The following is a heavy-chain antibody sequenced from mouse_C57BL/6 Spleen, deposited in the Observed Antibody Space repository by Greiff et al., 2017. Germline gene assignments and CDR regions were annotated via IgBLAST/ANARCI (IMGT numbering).Heavy chain of an antibody. CDR2: IDPEDGET. J-gene: IGHJ4*01. CDR3: APYYSNGRDY. CDR1: GFNIKDYY. D-gene: IGHD2-5*01. V-gene: IGHV14-2*01. Sequence: VQLQQSGAELVKPGASVKLSCTASGFNIKDYYMHWVKQRTEQGLEWIGRIDPEDGETTYAPKLQGKATITADTSSNTASLQLSRLTSEDTAVYYCAPYYSNGRDYWGQGTSVTVSS.